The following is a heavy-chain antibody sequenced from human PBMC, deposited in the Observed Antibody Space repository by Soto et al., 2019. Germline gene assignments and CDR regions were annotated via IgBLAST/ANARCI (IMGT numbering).Heavy chain of an antibody. CDR3: ARGSSSWYYYNIDS. J-gene: IGHJ4*02. D-gene: IGHD6-13*01. Sequence: LSLTCAVYGGSFSGYYWRWIRQPPGKGLEWIGEINHSGSTNYNLSLKSRVTISVDTSKNQFSLKLSSVTAADTAMYYCARGSSSWYYYNIDSWGQGILVTVSS. CDR1: GGSFSGYY. V-gene: IGHV4-34*01. CDR2: INHSGST.